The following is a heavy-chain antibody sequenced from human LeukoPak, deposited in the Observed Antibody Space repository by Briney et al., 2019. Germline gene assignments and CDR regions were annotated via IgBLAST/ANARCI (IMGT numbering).Heavy chain of an antibody. CDR1: GFTFSSYY. V-gene: IGHV3-23*01. Sequence: GESLTLSCAASGFTFSSYYMSWIRQPPGKGLEWVSAISGSGGTTYYAASVKRLFTIARDNYKNTLYLQMNSLSADDTAVYYCAKVSSGWRGDCDYWGEGTLVTVSS. J-gene: IGHJ4*02. D-gene: IGHD6-19*01. CDR2: ISGSGGTT. CDR3: AKVSSGWRGDCDY.